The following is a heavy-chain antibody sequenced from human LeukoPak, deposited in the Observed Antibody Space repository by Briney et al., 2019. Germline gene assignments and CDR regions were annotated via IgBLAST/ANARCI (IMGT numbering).Heavy chain of an antibody. CDR2: IIYSGGAT. J-gene: IGHJ4*02. CDR1: GFTFSRSA. CDR3: AKDGLYYDGSEHVYYFDS. D-gene: IGHD3-22*01. Sequence: GGSLRLSCAASGFTFSRSAMTWVRQGPGTGLEFVASIIYSGGATCYADSVKGRFTISRDNSKNTLYLQMNSLRAEDTALYYCAKDGLYYDGSEHVYYFDSWGQGALVTVSS. V-gene: IGHV3-23*01.